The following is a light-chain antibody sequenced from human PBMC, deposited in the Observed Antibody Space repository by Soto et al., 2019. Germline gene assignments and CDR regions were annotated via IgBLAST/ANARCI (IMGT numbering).Light chain of an antibody. Sequence: VLTQPPSVSGAPGQRVSISCTGSTSNIGAPYDVHWYQHLPGAAPKLLIYGDHNRPSGVPDRFSGSKSGTSASLAITSLQAEDEADYYCQSYDISLHNYVFGTGTKVTVL. V-gene: IGLV1-40*01. J-gene: IGLJ1*01. CDR2: GDH. CDR1: TSNIGAPYD. CDR3: QSYDISLHNYV.